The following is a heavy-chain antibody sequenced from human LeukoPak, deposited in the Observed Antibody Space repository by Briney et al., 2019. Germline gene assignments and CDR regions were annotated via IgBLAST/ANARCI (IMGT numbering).Heavy chain of an antibody. CDR3: ARERFGELDYYYYGMDV. Sequence: GASVKVSCKASGYTFTGYYMYWVRQAPGQGLEWMGWINPNSGGTNYAQKFQGRVTMTRDTSISTAYMELSRLRSDDTAVYYCARERFGELDYYYYGMDVWGQGTTVTVSS. CDR2: INPNSGGT. D-gene: IGHD3-10*01. V-gene: IGHV1-2*02. J-gene: IGHJ6*02. CDR1: GYTFTGYY.